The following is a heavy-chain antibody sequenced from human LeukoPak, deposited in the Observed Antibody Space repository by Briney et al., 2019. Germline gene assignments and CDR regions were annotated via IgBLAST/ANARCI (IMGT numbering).Heavy chain of an antibody. CDR3: SRGPPAKPGTGYYYGMDV. Sequence: SETLSLTCAVYGGSFSGYYWSWIRQPPGKGLEWIGEINHSGSTNYNPSLKSRVTISVDTSKNQFSLKLSAVTAADTAVYYCSRGPPAKPGTGYYYGMDVWGQGTTVTVSS. D-gene: IGHD2-2*01. CDR1: GGSFSGYY. CDR2: INHSGST. V-gene: IGHV4-34*01. J-gene: IGHJ6*02.